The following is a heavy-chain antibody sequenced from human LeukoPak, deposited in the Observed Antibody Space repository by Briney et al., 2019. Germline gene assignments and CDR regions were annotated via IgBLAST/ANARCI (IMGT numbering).Heavy chain of an antibody. J-gene: IGHJ3*02. CDR2: ISGSGGST. Sequence: GGSLRLSCAASGFTFSSYAMSWARQAPGKGLEWVSAISGSGGSTYYADSVKGRFTISRDNSKNTLYLQMNSLGAEDTAVYYCAKAVLPIVEAAFDIWGQGTMVTVSS. CDR1: GFTFSSYA. D-gene: IGHD3-22*01. CDR3: AKAVLPIVEAAFDI. V-gene: IGHV3-23*01.